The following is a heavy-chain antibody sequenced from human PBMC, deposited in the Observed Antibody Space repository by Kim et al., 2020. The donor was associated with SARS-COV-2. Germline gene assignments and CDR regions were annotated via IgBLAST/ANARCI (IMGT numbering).Heavy chain of an antibody. J-gene: IGHJ2*01. Sequence: SVKVSCKASGGTFSSYAISWVRQAPGQGLEWMGGIIPIFGTANYAQKFQGRVTITADESTSTAYMELSSLRSEDTAVYYCASRDYGSGSYYNWKADYWYFDLWGRGTLVTVSS. CDR2: IIPIFGTA. CDR3: ASRDYGSGSYYNWKADYWYFDL. D-gene: IGHD3-10*01. V-gene: IGHV1-69*13. CDR1: GGTFSSYA.